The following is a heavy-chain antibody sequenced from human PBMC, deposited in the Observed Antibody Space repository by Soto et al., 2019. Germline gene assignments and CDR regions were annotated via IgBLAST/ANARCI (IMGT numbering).Heavy chain of an antibody. Sequence: PSETLSLTCTVSGGSISSYYWSWIRQPPGKGLEWIGYIYYSGSTNYNPSLKSRVTISVDTSKNQFSLKLSSVTAADTAVYYCARGGEYSSSSFFDYWGQGTLVTVSS. V-gene: IGHV4-59*01. CDR1: GGSISSYY. CDR3: ARGGEYSSSSFFDY. D-gene: IGHD6-6*01. CDR2: IYYSGST. J-gene: IGHJ4*02.